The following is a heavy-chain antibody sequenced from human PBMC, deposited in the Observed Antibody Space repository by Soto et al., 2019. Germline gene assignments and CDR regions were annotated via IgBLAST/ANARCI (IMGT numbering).Heavy chain of an antibody. CDR1: GFTISTNY. CDR2: IFSGGRT. CDR3: ARVPDTGGRDLFDY. J-gene: IGHJ4*01. D-gene: IGHD7-27*01. V-gene: IGHV3-53*01. Sequence: EVQLVESGGGLIQPGGSLGLSCAASGFTISTNYMSWVRQAPGKGLEWVSVIFSGGRTYYADSVKGRFTISRDISKNTLYLQMNSLRADDTAVYYCARVPDTGGRDLFDYWGHGTLVTVSS.